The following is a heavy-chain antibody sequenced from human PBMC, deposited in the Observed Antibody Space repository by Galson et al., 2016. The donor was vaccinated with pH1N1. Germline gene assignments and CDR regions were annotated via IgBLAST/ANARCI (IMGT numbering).Heavy chain of an antibody. CDR2: IKQDGSEK. J-gene: IGHJ6*02. CDR3: ARAMDV. CDR1: GFTVSSYW. Sequence: SLRLSCAASGFTVSSYWMNWVRQAPGMGLEWVANIKQDGSEKYYVDSVKGRFTISRDNAKNAVYLQMNSLRAEDTAVYYCARAMDVWGQGTTVTVSS. V-gene: IGHV3-7*04.